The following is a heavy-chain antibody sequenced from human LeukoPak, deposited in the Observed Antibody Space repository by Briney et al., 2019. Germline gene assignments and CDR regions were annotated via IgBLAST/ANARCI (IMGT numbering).Heavy chain of an antibody. Sequence: GGSLRLSCVASGFIFSRYWMSWVRQAPGKGLEWVANIKQDGSEFYFVDSVNGRFTISRDNAENSVYLQMNSLRAEDTAVYYCARGRFESNGDYDYWGQGTLVIVSS. CDR2: IKQDGSEF. CDR1: GFIFSRYW. D-gene: IGHD4-11*01. J-gene: IGHJ4*02. CDR3: ARGRFESNGDYDY. V-gene: IGHV3-7*01.